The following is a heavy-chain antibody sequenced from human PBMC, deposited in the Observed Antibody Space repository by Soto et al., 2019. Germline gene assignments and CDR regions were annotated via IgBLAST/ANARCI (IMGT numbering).Heavy chain of an antibody. Sequence: QVQLVQSGAEVKKPGASVKVACKASGYSFNSYYMHWVRQAPGQGPEWMGVINPSGASTSYAQKFQRRVTMTRDTSTCTVYMELSSLRSEDTALYYCASDYNAYQRQHVFDIWGQGTLVTVSS. CDR1: GYSFNSYY. V-gene: IGHV1-46*02. D-gene: IGHD3-10*01. CDR2: INPSGAST. J-gene: IGHJ3*02. CDR3: ASDYNAYQRQHVFDI.